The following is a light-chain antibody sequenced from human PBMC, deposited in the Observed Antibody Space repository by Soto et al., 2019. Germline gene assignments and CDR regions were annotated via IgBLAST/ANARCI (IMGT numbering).Light chain of an antibody. V-gene: IGLV1-40*01. CDR3: QSYDNSLSGSRV. CDR1: SSNVGAGYD. Sequence: QSVLTQPPSVSGAPGQRVTISCTGSSSNVGAGYDVHWYQQLPGTAPKLLIFGTSSRPSGVPARFSGSKSGTSASLAITGLQAEDEADYYCQSYDNSLSGSRVFGGGTKLTVL. J-gene: IGLJ3*02. CDR2: GTS.